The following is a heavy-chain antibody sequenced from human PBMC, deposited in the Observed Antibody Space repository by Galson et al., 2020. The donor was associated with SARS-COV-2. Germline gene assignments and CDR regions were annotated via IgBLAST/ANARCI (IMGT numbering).Heavy chain of an antibody. D-gene: IGHD2-15*01. V-gene: IGHV4-59*02. CDR1: GAPVGSSV. CDR3: ARVGRDWTHDAFDI. CDR2: IYHNGNT. Sequence: ASAACGAPVGSSVWSWVGHLPGKGKEWIGYIYHNGNTKYTPSLKSRVAISVDTSKNQFSLKLTSVTAADTAVYYCARVGRDWTHDAFDIWGQGTVVTVS. J-gene: IGHJ3*02.